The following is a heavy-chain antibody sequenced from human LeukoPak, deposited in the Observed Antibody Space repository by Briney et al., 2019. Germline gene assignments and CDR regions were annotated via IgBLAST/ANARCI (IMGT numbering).Heavy chain of an antibody. CDR1: GFTFDDYA. CDR2: ISWNSGSI. D-gene: IGHD4-17*01. Sequence: GGSLRLSCAASGFTFDDYAMHWVRQAPGKGLERVSGISWNSGSIGYADSVKGRFTISRDNAKNSLYLQMNSLRAEDTALYYCAKGSPFLATTAFDYWGQGTLVTVSS. CDR3: AKGSPFLATTAFDY. J-gene: IGHJ4*02. V-gene: IGHV3-9*01.